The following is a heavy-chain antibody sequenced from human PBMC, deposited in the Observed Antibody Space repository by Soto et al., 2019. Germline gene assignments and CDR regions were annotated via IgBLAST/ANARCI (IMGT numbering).Heavy chain of an antibody. Sequence: GGSLRLSCAASGFTFSIYAMSWFRQAPGKGLEWVSAISGSGGNTYYADSVKGRFTISRDNSKNTLYLQMNSLRAEDTAVYYCAKDATGTTRKFDYWGQGTLVTVSS. CDR1: GFTFSIYA. D-gene: IGHD1-7*01. CDR2: ISGSGGNT. CDR3: AKDATGTTRKFDY. V-gene: IGHV3-23*01. J-gene: IGHJ4*02.